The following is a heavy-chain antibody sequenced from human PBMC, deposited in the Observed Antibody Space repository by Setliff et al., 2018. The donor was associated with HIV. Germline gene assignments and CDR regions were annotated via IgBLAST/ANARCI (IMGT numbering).Heavy chain of an antibody. J-gene: IGHJ6*03. D-gene: IGHD3-3*01. CDR1: RYTFTTY. CDR2: INVGNGDT. CDR3: ARGGTIFGVVISNYYYMDV. V-gene: IGHV1-3*01. Sequence: ASVKVSCKASRYTFTTYWVRQAPGHSLEWMGWINVGNGDTKYSPELQGRISITRDTSANTAYMELSRLRSDDTAVYYCARGGTIFGVVISNYYYMDVWGKGTTVTVSS.